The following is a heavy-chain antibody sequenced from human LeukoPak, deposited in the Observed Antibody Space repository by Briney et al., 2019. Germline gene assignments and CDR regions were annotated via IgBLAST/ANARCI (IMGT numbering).Heavy chain of an antibody. D-gene: IGHD6-6*01. Sequence: GGSLRLSCAASGFTFSSYAMSWFRQAPGKGRDWASAISGSGGSTYYADSVKGRFTISRDNSKNTLYLQMNSLRAEDTAVYYCAKDPIAARPGGSVYWGQGTLVTVSS. CDR2: ISGSGGST. CDR3: AKDPIAARPGGSVY. J-gene: IGHJ4*02. V-gene: IGHV3-23*01. CDR1: GFTFSSYA.